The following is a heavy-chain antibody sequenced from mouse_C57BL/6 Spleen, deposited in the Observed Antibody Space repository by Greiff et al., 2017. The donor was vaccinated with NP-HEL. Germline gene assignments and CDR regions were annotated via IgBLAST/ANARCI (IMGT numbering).Heavy chain of an antibody. J-gene: IGHJ4*01. CDR1: GYAFSSYW. CDR2: IYPGDGDT. D-gene: IGHD2-2*01. Sequence: VQVVESGAELVKPGASVKISCKASGYAFSSYWMNWVKQRPGKGLEWIGQIYPGDGDTNYNGKFKGKATLTADKSSSTAYMQLSSLTSEDSAVYFCARSDGYGAMDYWGQGTSVTVSS. V-gene: IGHV1-80*01. CDR3: ARSDGYGAMDY.